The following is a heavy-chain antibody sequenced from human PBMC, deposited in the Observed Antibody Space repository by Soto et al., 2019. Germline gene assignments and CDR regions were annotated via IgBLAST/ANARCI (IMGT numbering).Heavy chain of an antibody. CDR1: GGSFSGYY. J-gene: IGHJ6*03. V-gene: IGHV4-34*01. D-gene: IGHD6-19*01. Sequence: SETLSLTCAVYGGSFSGYYWSWIRQPPGKGLEWIGEINHSGSTNYNPSLKSRVTISVDTSKNQFSLKLSSVTAADTAVYYCARASSSSGWYVGYYYYYMDVWGKGTTVTVSS. CDR2: INHSGST. CDR3: ARASSSSGWYVGYYYYYMDV.